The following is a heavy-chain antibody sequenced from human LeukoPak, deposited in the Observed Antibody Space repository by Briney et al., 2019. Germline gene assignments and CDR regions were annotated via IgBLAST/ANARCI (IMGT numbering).Heavy chain of an antibody. D-gene: IGHD1-26*01. CDR2: ISAYNGNT. V-gene: IGHV1-18*01. J-gene: IGHJ5*02. CDR1: GSTFTSYS. CDR3: ARHSMGASAVFDP. Sequence: ASVKLSCTSSGSTFTSYSICWVWHAPGLGNELMGLISAYNGNTNYAQKLQGRVTMTTDTSTSTAYMELRSLRSDDTAVYYCARHSMGASAVFDPWGQGTLVTVSS.